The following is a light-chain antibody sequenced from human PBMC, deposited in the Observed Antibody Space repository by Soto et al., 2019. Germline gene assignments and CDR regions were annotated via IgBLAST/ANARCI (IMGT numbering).Light chain of an antibody. CDR1: QGISNR. CDR3: QQRDGYPIT. V-gene: IGKV1-9*01. J-gene: IGKJ5*01. Sequence: DIQLTQSPSFLSASVGDRVTITCRASQGISNRLAWYQQKPGKAPNLLIHSASSLQSGVPSRFSGSGYGTEFTLTISSLQTEDFATYYCQQRDGYPITFGQGTRLDIK. CDR2: SAS.